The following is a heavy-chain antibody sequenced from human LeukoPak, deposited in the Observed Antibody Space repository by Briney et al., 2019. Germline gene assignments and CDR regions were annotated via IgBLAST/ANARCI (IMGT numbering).Heavy chain of an antibody. D-gene: IGHD3-22*01. J-gene: IGHJ1*01. CDR3: ARAPSEIGGYYSESFQH. CDR1: GFTFRGYW. V-gene: IGHV3-74*01. CDR2: IKCAGST. Sequence: GGSLTLCCAASGFTFRGYWMHCVRQDPGEGLVCVSRIKCAGSTNYAESVKGRFTISRDKAKYTLSLQMNSLSAEDTGVYYCARAPSEIGGYYSESFQHWGQGTLVTVSS.